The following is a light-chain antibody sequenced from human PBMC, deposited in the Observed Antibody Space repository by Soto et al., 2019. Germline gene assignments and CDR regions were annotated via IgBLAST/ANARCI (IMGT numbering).Light chain of an antibody. CDR1: SSDVGGYNY. CDR3: SSYTSSSTVV. J-gene: IGLJ2*01. V-gene: IGLV2-14*01. CDR2: AVN. Sequence: QSVLTQPASVSGSPGQSIAISCTGTSSDVGGYNYVSWYQQHPGKAPKLMIYAVNNRPSGVSNRFSGSKSGNTASLTISGLQPEDEADYYCSSYTSSSTVVFGGGTKVTVL.